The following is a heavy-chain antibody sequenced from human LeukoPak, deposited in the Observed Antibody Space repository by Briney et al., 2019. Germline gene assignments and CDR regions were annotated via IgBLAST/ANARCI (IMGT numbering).Heavy chain of an antibody. CDR2: ISYGGST. Sequence: SETLFLTCTVSGDSISSFFWSWLRQPPGKGLEDIGYISYGGSTNYNPSLKSRVTISVDTSKNQLSLKLSSVTAADTAVYYCARGGASSNWFDPWGQGTLVTVSS. CDR1: GDSISSFF. D-gene: IGHD4/OR15-4a*01. V-gene: IGHV4-59*01. J-gene: IGHJ5*02. CDR3: ARGGASSNWFDP.